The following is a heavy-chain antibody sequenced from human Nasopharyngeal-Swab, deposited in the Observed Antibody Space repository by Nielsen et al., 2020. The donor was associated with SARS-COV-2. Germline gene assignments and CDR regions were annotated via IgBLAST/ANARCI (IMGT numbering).Heavy chain of an antibody. CDR3: ARVGRYYDYVWGSYRYQNTYFDY. V-gene: IGHV4-31*03. CDR1: GGSISSGGYY. D-gene: IGHD3-16*02. J-gene: IGHJ4*02. Sequence: SETLSLTCTVSGGSISSGGYYWSWIRQHPGKGLEWIGYIYYSGSTYYNPSLKSRVTISVDTSKNQFSLKLSSVTAADTAVYYCARVGRYYDYVWGSYRYQNTYFDYWGQGTPVTVSS. CDR2: IYYSGST.